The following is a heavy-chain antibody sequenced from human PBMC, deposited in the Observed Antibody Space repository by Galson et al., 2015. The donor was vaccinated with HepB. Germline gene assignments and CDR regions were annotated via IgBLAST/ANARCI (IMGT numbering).Heavy chain of an antibody. D-gene: IGHD5-18*01. Sequence: SLRLSCAASRFTFSSYAMSWVRQAPGKGLEWVSAISGSGGSTYYADSVKGRFTISRDNSKNTLYLQMNSLRPEDTAVYYCARRGYSYGGDYWGQGTLVTVSS. CDR2: ISGSGGST. V-gene: IGHV3-23*01. CDR1: RFTFSSYA. CDR3: ARRGYSYGGDY. J-gene: IGHJ4*02.